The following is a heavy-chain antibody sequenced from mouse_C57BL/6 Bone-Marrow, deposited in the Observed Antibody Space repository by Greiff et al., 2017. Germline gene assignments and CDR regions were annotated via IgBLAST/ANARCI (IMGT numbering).Heavy chain of an antibody. CDR3: EKIYYGNYGD. Sequence: QVQLQQPGAELVKPGASVKMSCKASGYTFTSYWITWVKQRPGQGLEWIGDIYPGSGSTNYNEKFKSKATLTLDTSSNTAYMQLSSLTSEDSAVYYCEKIYYGNYGDWGQGTTLTVSS. CDR1: GYTFTSYW. V-gene: IGHV1-55*01. J-gene: IGHJ2*01. D-gene: IGHD2-1*01. CDR2: IYPGSGST.